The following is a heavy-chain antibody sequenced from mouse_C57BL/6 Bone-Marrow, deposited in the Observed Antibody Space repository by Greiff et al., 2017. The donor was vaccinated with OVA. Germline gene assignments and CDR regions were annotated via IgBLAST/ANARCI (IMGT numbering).Heavy chain of an antibody. J-gene: IGHJ1*03. Sequence: QVQLKQPGAELVRPGPSVKLSCKASGYTFTSYWMHWVKQRPGQGLEWIGVIDPSDSYTNYNQKFKGKATLTVYTSSSTAYMQLSSLPSEDSSVYYCARSVLLPWYFDVWGTGTTVTVSS. V-gene: IGHV1-59*01. CDR2: IDPSDSYT. CDR3: ARSVLLPWYFDV. CDR1: GYTFTSYW. D-gene: IGHD2-10*01.